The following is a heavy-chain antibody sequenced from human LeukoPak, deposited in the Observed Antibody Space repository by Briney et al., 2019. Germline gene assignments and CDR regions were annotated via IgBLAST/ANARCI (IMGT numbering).Heavy chain of an antibody. Sequence: GGSLRLSCAASGFTFNDYAMACVRQAPGKGREWVSGISGRGGSTFYSVKGRFTISRDKSKNTLFLQMNRLRAEDTAIYYCAKAGEYCPDGSCYSENYYFDYWGQGTLVTVSS. V-gene: IGHV3-23*01. CDR1: GFTFNDYA. CDR2: ISGRGGST. CDR3: AKAGEYCPDGSCYSENYYFDY. D-gene: IGHD2-15*01. J-gene: IGHJ4*02.